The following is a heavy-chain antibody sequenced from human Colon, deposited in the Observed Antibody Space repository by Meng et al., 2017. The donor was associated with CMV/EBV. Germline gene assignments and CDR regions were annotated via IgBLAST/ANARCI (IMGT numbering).Heavy chain of an antibody. D-gene: IGHD2-2*01. CDR2: ISAYNGNT. V-gene: IGHV1-18*01. Sequence: GESLKISCKASGYTFTSYGISWVRQAPGQGLEWMGWISAYNGNTNYAQKLQGRVTMTTDTSTSTAYMELRSLRSDDTAVYYCARVRRRGTDCSSTSCYGDYWGQGTLVTVSS. J-gene: IGHJ4*02. CDR1: GYTFTSYG. CDR3: ARVRRRGTDCSSTSCYGDY.